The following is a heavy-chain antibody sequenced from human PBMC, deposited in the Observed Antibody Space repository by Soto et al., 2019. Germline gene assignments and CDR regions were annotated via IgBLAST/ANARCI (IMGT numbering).Heavy chain of an antibody. J-gene: IGHJ6*03. Sequence: SETLSLTCTVSGGSISSYYWSWIRQPPGKGLEWIGYIYYSGSTNYNPSLKSRVTISVDTSKNQFSLKLSSVTAADTAVYYCARIVPGRPLYYYYYYMEVWGKGTTVTVSS. D-gene: IGHD1-26*01. V-gene: IGHV4-59*08. CDR2: IYYSGST. CDR3: ARIVPGRPLYYYYYYMEV. CDR1: GGSISSYY.